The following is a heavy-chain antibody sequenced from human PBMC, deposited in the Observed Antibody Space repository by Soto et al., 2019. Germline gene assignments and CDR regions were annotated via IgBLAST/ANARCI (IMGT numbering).Heavy chain of an antibody. D-gene: IGHD3-3*01. CDR2: ISYDGSNK. CDR1: GFTFSSYG. Sequence: PGGSLRLSCAASGFTFSSYGMHWVRQAPGKGLEWVAVISYDGSNKYYADSVKGRFTISRDNSKNTLYLQMNSLRAEDTAVYYCAKAAPNDFWSGDALAIWGQGTMVTVSS. CDR3: AKAAPNDFWSGDALAI. J-gene: IGHJ3*02. V-gene: IGHV3-30*18.